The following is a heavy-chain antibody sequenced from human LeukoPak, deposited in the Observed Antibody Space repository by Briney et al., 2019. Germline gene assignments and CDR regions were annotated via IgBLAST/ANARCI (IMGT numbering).Heavy chain of an antibody. D-gene: IGHD2-21*01. CDR2: ISGSGGST. CDR1: GFTFSSYA. CDR3: AKFLPTHIVVANYYFDY. Sequence: GGSLRLSCAASGFTFSSYAMSWVRQAAGKGLEWVSAISGSGGSTYYADSVKGRFTISRDNSKNTLYLQMNSLRAEDTAVYYCAKFLPTHIVVANYYFDYWGQGTLVTVSS. V-gene: IGHV3-23*01. J-gene: IGHJ4*02.